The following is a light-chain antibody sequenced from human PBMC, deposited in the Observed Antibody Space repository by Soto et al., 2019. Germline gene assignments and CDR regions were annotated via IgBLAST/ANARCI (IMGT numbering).Light chain of an antibody. V-gene: IGLV1-40*01. J-gene: IGLJ2*01. CDR3: QSYDSSLSAVV. CDR1: SSNIGAGYD. Sequence: QSVLTQPPSVSGDPGQRVTISCTGSSSNIGAGYDVHWYQQLPGTAPKLLIYGNSNRPSGVPDRFSGSKSGTSASLAITGLQAEDEADYYCQSYDSSLSAVVFGGGTKLTV. CDR2: GNS.